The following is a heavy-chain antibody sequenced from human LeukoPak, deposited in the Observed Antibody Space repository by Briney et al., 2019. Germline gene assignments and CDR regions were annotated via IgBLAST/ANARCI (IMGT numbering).Heavy chain of an antibody. V-gene: IGHV3-30*04. CDR3: TRDLDRYQGSGGSAW. CDR2: ISNDGNDK. Sequence: PGGSLRLSCAASGFTFRYYDLHWVRQAPGKGLEWVAVISNDGNDKFYADSVKGRFIISRDNSKHTLSLQMNSVRPEDAAVYFCTRDLDRYQGSGGSAWRGQGTLVTVSS. CDR1: GFTFRYYD. J-gene: IGHJ4*02. D-gene: IGHD3-10*01.